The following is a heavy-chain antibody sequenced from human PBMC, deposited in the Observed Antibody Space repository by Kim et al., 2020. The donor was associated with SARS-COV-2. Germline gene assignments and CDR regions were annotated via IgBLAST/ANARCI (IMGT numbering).Heavy chain of an antibody. D-gene: IGHD3-22*01. CDR2: ISWNSGSI. Sequence: GGSLSLSCAASGFTFDDYAMHWVRQAPGKGLEWVSGISWNSGSIGYADSVKGRFTISRDNAKNSLYLQMNSLRAEDPALYYCAKDMSYDSSGYFDYWGQGTLVTVPS. CDR3: AKDMSYDSSGYFDY. J-gene: IGHJ4*02. V-gene: IGHV3-9*01. CDR1: GFTFDDYA.